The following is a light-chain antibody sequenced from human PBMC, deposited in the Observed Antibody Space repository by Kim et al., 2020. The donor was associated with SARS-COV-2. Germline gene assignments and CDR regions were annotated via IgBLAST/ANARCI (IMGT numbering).Light chain of an antibody. CDR2: GAS. CDR3: QQTYTSWT. CDR1: QRIASY. Sequence: DIQMTQSPSSLSASVGDRVTITCRASQRIASYLHWYQQKPGKAPNLLIYGASSLKSGVPSRFSGSGSGTDFTLTISSLHPEDFATYYCQQTYTSWTFGPGTKVDIK. V-gene: IGKV1-39*01. J-gene: IGKJ1*01.